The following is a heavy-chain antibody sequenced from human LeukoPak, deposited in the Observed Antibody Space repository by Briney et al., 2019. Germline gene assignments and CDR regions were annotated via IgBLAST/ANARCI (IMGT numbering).Heavy chain of an antibody. J-gene: IGHJ4*02. CDR3: ARSALSYSNYYFDY. CDR1: GFTFSSYA. Sequence: PGGSLRLSCAASGFTFSSYAMHWVRQAPGKGLEWVAVISYDGSNKYYADSVKGRFTISRDNSKNTLYLQMSSLRAEDTAVYYCARSALSYSNYYFDYWGQGTLVTVSS. V-gene: IGHV3-30*04. D-gene: IGHD4-11*01. CDR2: ISYDGSNK.